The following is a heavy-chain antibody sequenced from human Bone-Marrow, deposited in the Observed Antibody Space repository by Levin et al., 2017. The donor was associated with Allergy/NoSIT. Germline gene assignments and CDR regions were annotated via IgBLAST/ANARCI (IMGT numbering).Heavy chain of an antibody. D-gene: IGHD3-10*01. J-gene: IGHJ5*02. CDR2: IYTSVSP. V-gene: IGHV4-61*02. CDR1: GGSISSGSYY. Sequence: SETLSLTCTVSGGSISSGSYYWSWIRQPAGKGLEWIGRIYTSVSPNYNPSLKSRVTISVDTSKNQFSLKLRSVTAADTAVYYCAREGKLWFGDSPAQFDPWGQGTLVTVSS. CDR3: AREGKLWFGDSPAQFDP.